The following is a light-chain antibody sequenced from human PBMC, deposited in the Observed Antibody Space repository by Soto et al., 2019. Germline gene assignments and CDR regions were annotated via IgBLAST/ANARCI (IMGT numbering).Light chain of an antibody. Sequence: EMVLTQSPGTLSLSQGERATLSCRASERLSSDFFAWYQQRPGQPPRLLIYGASNRATGIPDRFSGSGSGTEFTLIISRLKSEDVAIYYCQQYGGSPRITFGQGTRLEIK. CDR3: QQYGGSPRIT. CDR1: ERLSSDF. CDR2: GAS. J-gene: IGKJ5*01. V-gene: IGKV3-20*01.